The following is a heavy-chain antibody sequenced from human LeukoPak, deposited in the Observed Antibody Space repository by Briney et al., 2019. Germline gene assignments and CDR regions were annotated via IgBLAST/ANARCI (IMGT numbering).Heavy chain of an antibody. D-gene: IGHD3-10*01. J-gene: IGHJ6*02. Sequence: GASVKVSCKASGYTFTGYYMHWVRQAPGQGLEWMGRINPNSGGTNYAQKFQGRVTMTRDTSISTAYMELSRLRSDDTAVYYCAREAREGLWFGELPTLTRWYYYGMDVWGQGTTVTVS. V-gene: IGHV1-2*06. CDR2: INPNSGGT. CDR3: AREAREGLWFGELPTLTRWYYYGMDV. CDR1: GYTFTGYY.